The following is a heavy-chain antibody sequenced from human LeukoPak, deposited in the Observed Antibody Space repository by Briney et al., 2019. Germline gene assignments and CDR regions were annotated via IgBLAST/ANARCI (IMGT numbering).Heavy chain of an antibody. CDR3: ARGAVDSAVVSDY. CDR1: GFLVSSNY. Sequence: GGSLRLSCAASGFLVSSNYMSWARQAPGKGQEWVSVIYSDGGTYYADSVKGRFTISRDNSKNTLYLQMISLRAEDTAMYYCARGAVDSAVVSDYWGQGTLVTVSS. D-gene: IGHD5-18*01. CDR2: IYSDGGT. V-gene: IGHV3-66*01. J-gene: IGHJ4*02.